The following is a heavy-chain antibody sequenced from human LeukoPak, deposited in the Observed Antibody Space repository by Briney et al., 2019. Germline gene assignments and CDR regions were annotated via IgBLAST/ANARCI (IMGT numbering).Heavy chain of an antibody. V-gene: IGHV3-53*01. CDR3: TRLLPSSHHFFDS. J-gene: IGHJ4*02. CDR2: IFGASTT. D-gene: IGHD6-6*01. CDR1: GFTLSGDY. Sequence: QPGRSLRLSCAASGFTLSGDYMSWVRQAPGKGLEWVSVIFGASTTYYADSVKGRFTISRDNSKNTLYLQMNSLRAEDTAVYYCTRLLPSSHHFFDSWGQGTLVTVSS.